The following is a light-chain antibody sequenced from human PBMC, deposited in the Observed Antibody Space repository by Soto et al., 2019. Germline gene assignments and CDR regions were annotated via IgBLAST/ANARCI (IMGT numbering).Light chain of an antibody. CDR2: DVS. V-gene: IGLV2-14*01. J-gene: IGLJ1*01. CDR3: SSYTSSYV. Sequence: QSVLTQPASVSGSPGQSITISCTGTSSDFGGYNYVSWYQQHPGKAPKLMIYDVSNRPSGVSNRFSGSKSGNTASLTISGLQAEDEADYYCSSYTSSYVFGTGTKVTVL. CDR1: SSDFGGYNY.